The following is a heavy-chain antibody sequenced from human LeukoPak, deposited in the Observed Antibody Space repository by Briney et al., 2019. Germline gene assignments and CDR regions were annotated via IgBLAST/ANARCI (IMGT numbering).Heavy chain of an antibody. CDR2: IYHSGST. CDR3: TSWADSGNYYRGDDY. D-gene: IGHD3-10*01. V-gene: IGHV4-38-2*02. CDR1: GYSISSGYY. Sequence: PSETLSLTCTVSGYSISSGYYWGWIRQPPGKGLEWIGSIYHSGSTYYNPSLKSRVTISVDTSKNQFSLKLSSVTAADTAVYHCTSWADSGNYYRGDDYWGQGTLVTVSS. J-gene: IGHJ4*02.